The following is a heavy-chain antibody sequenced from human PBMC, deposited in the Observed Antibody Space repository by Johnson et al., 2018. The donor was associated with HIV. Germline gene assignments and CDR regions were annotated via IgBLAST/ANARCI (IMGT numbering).Heavy chain of an antibody. J-gene: IGHJ3*01. CDR3: AGEMADGGYDDLRWAFDV. D-gene: IGHD5-12*01. CDR2: ISYDGSNK. Sequence: QVQLVESGGGVVQPGRSLRLSCAASGFTFNSYAMHWVRQAPGRGLEWVAVISYDGSNKYYADSVKGRLTISRDNSKNTVYLQMNSLGAEDTAVYYGAGEMADGGYDDLRWAFDVWGQGAMVIVSS. V-gene: IGHV3-30*14. CDR1: GFTFNSYA.